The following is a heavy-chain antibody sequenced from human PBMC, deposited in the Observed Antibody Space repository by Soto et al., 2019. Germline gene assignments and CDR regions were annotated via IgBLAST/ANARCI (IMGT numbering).Heavy chain of an antibody. CDR1: GFIFSNAW. Sequence: GGSLRLSCAASGFIFSNAWMSWVRQAPGKGLEWVGRIKSKTDGGTTDYAAPVKGRFTISRDDSKNTLYLQMNSLKTEDTAVYYCTTDSSSWYFDNWGQGTLVTVSS. CDR3: TTDSSSWYFDN. J-gene: IGHJ4*02. V-gene: IGHV3-15*01. D-gene: IGHD6-13*01. CDR2: IKSKTDGGTT.